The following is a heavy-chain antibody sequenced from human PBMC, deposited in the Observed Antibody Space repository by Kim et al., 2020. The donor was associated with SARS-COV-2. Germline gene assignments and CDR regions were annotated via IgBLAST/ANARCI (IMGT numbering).Heavy chain of an antibody. D-gene: IGHD3-9*01. CDR2: IIPILGIA. Sequence: SVKVSCKASGGTFSSYAISWVRQAPGQGLEWMGRIIPILGIANYAQKFQGRVTITADKSTSTAYMELSSLRSEDTAGYYCARDPPPYYDILTGSLHAFDIWGQGTMVTVSS. CDR1: GGTFSSYA. V-gene: IGHV1-69*04. J-gene: IGHJ3*02. CDR3: ARDPPPYYDILTGSLHAFDI.